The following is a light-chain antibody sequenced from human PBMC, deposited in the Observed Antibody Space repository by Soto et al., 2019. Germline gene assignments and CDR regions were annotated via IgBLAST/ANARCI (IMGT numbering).Light chain of an antibody. V-gene: IGLV2-14*01. CDR1: SSDIGRYNY. Sequence: QSALTQPASVSGSPGQSVTISCTGTSSDIGRYNYVSWYQQYPGKAPKLIIYEVTTRPSGVSNRVSGSKSGNTASLTISGLQAEDEADYYCTSYTSSNTLVVFGGGTKLTVL. J-gene: IGLJ3*02. CDR2: EVT. CDR3: TSYTSSNTLVV.